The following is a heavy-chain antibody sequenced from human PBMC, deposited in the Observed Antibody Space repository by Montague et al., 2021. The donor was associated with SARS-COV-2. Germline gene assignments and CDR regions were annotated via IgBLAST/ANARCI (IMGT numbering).Heavy chain of an antibody. J-gene: IGHJ5*02. D-gene: IGHD4-11*01. CDR1: GGSISSGGYY. CDR3: ARDGYSNSGFDP. CDR2: LYYSGST. Sequence: TLSLTCTVSGGSISSGGYYWSWIRQHPGKGLEWIGYLYYSGSTYYNPSLKSRVTILVDVSKNQFSLKLSSVTAADTALYYCARDGYSNSGFDPWGQGTLVTVSS. V-gene: IGHV4-31*03.